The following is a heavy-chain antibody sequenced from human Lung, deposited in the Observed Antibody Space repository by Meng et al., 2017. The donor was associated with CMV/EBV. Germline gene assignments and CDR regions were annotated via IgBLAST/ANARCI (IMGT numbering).Heavy chain of an antibody. CDR1: GFTFSTYA. CDR2: IGAPADT. V-gene: IGHV3-13*01. CDR3: ARGVRSNSMIVESYYFES. D-gene: IGHD3-22*01. J-gene: IGHJ4*02. Sequence: GGSLRLSCAASGFTFSTYAMSWVRQRAGKGLEWVSSIGAPADTHYPDSVKGRFTISREDAKNSLYLQLNSLRAEDTAVYYCARGVRSNSMIVESYYFESWXQGTXVTVSS.